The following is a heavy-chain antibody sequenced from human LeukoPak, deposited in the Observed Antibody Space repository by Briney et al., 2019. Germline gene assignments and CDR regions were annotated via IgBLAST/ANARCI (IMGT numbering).Heavy chain of an antibody. V-gene: IGHV1-8*01. CDR2: MSPNSGNT. J-gene: IGHJ3*02. D-gene: IGHD2-2*01. CDR1: GYTFTSYD. CDR3: ARRYCSSTSCSDAFDI. Sequence: ASVKVSCKASGYTFTSYDINWVRQATGQGLEWMGWMSPNSGNTGYAQKFQGRVTMTRNTSISTAYMELSSLRSEDTAVYYCARRYCSSTSCSDAFDIWGQGTMVTVSS.